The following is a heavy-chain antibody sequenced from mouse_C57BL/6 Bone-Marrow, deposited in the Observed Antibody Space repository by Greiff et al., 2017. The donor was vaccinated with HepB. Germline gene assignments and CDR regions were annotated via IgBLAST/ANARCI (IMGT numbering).Heavy chain of an antibody. J-gene: IGHJ1*03. V-gene: IGHV3-6*01. Sequence: EVQLQQSGPGLVKPSQSLSLTCSVTGYSITSGYYWNWIRQFPGNKLEWMGYISYDGSNNYNPSLKNRISITRDTSTTQFFLKFNSVTTEDTATYYCARDYGSSASYWYFDVWGTGTTVTVSS. D-gene: IGHD1-1*01. CDR1: GYSITSGYY. CDR3: ARDYGSSASYWYFDV. CDR2: ISYDGSN.